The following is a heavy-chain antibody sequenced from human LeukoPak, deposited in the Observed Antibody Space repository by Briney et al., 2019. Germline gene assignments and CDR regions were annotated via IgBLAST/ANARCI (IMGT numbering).Heavy chain of an antibody. CDR1: GYTFTSYD. V-gene: IGHV1-8*01. Sequence: ASVKVSCKASGYTFTSYDINWVRQATGQGLEWMGRMNPNSGNTGYAQKFQGRVTMTRNTSISTAYMGLRSLRSEDTVLYYCARVETSPPAYFQHWGQGTLVTVSS. CDR2: MNPNSGNT. J-gene: IGHJ1*01. CDR3: ARVETSPPAYFQH.